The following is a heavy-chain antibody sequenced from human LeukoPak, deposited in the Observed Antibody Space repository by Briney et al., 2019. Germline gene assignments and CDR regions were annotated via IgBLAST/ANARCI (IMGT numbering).Heavy chain of an antibody. CDR2: IHHSGST. D-gene: IGHD3-10*01. CDR3: ARAMVRGVISNFDY. Sequence: SETLSLTCAVYGGSFSGYYWSWIRQPPGKGLEWNGEIHHSGSTNYNPSLKSRVTISVDTSKIQFSLKLSSVTAADTAVYYCARAMVRGVISNFDYWGQGTLVTVSS. V-gene: IGHV4-34*01. J-gene: IGHJ4*02. CDR1: GGSFSGYY.